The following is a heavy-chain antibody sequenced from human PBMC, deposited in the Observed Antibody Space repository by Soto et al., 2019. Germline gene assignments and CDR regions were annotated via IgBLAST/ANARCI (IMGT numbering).Heavy chain of an antibody. CDR2: IIPIFGTA. Sequence: QVQLVQSGAEVKKPGSSVKVSCKASGGTFSSYAISWVRQAPGQGLEWMGGIIPIFGTANYAQKFQGRVTITADESTSTAYMELSSLRSEDTAVYYCASRSVYIAVAGTQNYYYGMDVWGQGITVTVSS. CDR3: ASRSVYIAVAGTQNYYYGMDV. V-gene: IGHV1-69*01. CDR1: GGTFSSYA. J-gene: IGHJ6*02. D-gene: IGHD6-19*01.